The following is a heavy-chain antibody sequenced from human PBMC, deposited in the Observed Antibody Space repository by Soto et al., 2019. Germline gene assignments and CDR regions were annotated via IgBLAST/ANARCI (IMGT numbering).Heavy chain of an antibody. CDR1: GGSISSYY. Sequence: LTCTVSGGSISSYYWSWIRQPPGKGLEWIGYIYYSGSTNYNPSLKSRVTISVDTSKNQFSLKLSSVTAADTAVYYCARSPVPYYYGSGVYGGWFDPWGQGTLVTVSS. CDR3: ARSPVPYYYGSGVYGGWFDP. J-gene: IGHJ5*02. CDR2: IYYSGST. D-gene: IGHD3-10*01. V-gene: IGHV4-59*01.